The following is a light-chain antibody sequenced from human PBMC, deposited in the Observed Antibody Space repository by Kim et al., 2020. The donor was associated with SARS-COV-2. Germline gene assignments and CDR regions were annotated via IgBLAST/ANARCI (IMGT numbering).Light chain of an antibody. CDR1: QSVSSY. V-gene: IGKV3-11*01. J-gene: IGKJ4*01. Sequence: LSPGERATLSCRASQSVSSYLAWYQQKPGQAPRLLLYDASNRATDIPARFSGSGSGTDFTLTISSLEPEDFAVYYCQHRSNWPLTFGGGTKVDIK. CDR3: QHRSNWPLT. CDR2: DAS.